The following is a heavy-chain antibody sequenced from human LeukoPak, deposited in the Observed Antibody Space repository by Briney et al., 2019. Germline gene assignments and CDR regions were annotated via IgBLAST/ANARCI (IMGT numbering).Heavy chain of an antibody. CDR3: AARYDYIWGSYRYGFDY. J-gene: IGHJ4*02. CDR1: GGSFSGYY. Sequence: SETLSLTCAVYGGSFSGYYWSWIRQPPGKGLEWIGEINHSGSTNYNPSLKSRVTISVDTSKNKFSLKLSSVTAADPAVYYCAARYDYIWGSYRYGFDYWGQGTLVTVSS. D-gene: IGHD3-16*02. CDR2: INHSGST. V-gene: IGHV4-34*01.